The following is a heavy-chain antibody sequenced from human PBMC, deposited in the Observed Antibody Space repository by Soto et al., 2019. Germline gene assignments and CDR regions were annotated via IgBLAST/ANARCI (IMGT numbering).Heavy chain of an antibody. CDR2: INAGNGNT. J-gene: IGHJ3*02. CDR1: GYTFTSYA. Sequence: EASVKVSCKASGYTFTSYAMHWVRQAPGQRLEWMGWINAGNGNTKYSQKFQGRVTITRDTSASTAYMELSSLRSEDTAVYYCARTYYDFWRVRAFDIWGQGTMVTVSS. V-gene: IGHV1-3*01. CDR3: ARTYYDFWRVRAFDI. D-gene: IGHD3-3*01.